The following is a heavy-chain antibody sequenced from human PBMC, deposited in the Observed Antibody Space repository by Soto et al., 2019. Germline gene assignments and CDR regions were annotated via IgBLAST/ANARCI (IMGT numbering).Heavy chain of an antibody. CDR3: ARAQPTWPEYYYYGMDV. Sequence: SCAADGFTFSSYSMKWVRQGRGKGLEWVSYISSSSNKYYADSVKGRFTISRDNSKNTLYLQMNSLRAEDTAVYYCARAQPTWPEYYYYGMDVWGQGTTVTVSS. J-gene: IGHJ6*02. CDR1: GFTFSSYS. CDR2: ISSSSNK. V-gene: IGHV3-48*01.